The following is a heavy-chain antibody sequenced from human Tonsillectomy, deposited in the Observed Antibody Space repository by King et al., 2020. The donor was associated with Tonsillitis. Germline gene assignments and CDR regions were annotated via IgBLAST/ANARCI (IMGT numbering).Heavy chain of an antibody. V-gene: IGHV4-59*01. CDR2: IYYSGST. D-gene: IGHD6-13*01. Sequence: QVQLQESGPGLVKPSETLSLTCTVSGGSISSYYWSWIRQPPGKGLEWIGYIYYSGSTNYNPSLKSRVTISVDTSKNQFSLKLSSLTAADTAVYYCARVRYSSSWFYNWFDPWGQGTLVTVSS. CDR1: GGSISSYY. J-gene: IGHJ5*02. CDR3: ARVRYSSSWFYNWFDP.